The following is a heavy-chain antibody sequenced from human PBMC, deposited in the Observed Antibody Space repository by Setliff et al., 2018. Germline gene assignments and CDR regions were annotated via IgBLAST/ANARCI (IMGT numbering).Heavy chain of an antibody. D-gene: IGHD2-2*01. V-gene: IGHV5-51*01. J-gene: IGHJ3*01. CDR1: GYIFTNYW. CDR2: IYPGDSDT. Sequence: SLKISCKASGYIFTNYWIGWVRQVPGKGLEWMGVIYPGDSDTRYSPSFQGQVTISADKSINTAYLQWSSLKASDTAIYYCTRHEDRNKCTSSSCYRENDAFDVWGQGAMVT. CDR3: TRHEDRNKCTSSSCYRENDAFDV.